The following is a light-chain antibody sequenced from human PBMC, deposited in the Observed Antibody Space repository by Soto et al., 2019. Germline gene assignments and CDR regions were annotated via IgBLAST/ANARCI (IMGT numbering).Light chain of an antibody. Sequence: QSVLAQPASVSGSLGQSITISCTGTSSDIGGYKYVSWYQQHPGKAPKLIIFEVSNRPSGVSDRFSGSNSGNTASLTISGLQAEDEADYYCTSYSRYRVLVFGGGTKVTLL. CDR2: EVS. J-gene: IGLJ3*02. V-gene: IGLV2-14*01. CDR3: TSYSRYRVLV. CDR1: SSDIGGYKY.